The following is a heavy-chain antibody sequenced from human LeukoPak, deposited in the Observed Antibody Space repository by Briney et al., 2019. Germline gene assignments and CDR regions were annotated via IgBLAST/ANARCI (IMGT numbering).Heavy chain of an antibody. J-gene: IGHJ4*01. CDR3: ARDAAFYSSSWYARPCY. Sequence: GASVKVSCKASGYTFTSYGISWVRQAPGQGLEWMGWLSAYNGNTNYAQKLQGRVTMTTDTSTSTAYMELRSFRSDDTAVYYCARDAAFYSSSWYARPCYWGHRTLVTVSS. D-gene: IGHD6-13*01. CDR1: GYTFTSYG. V-gene: IGHV1-18*01. CDR2: LSAYNGNT.